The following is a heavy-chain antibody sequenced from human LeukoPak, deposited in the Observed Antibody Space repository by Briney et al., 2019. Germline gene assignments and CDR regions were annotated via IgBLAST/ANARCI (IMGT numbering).Heavy chain of an antibody. J-gene: IGHJ4*02. CDR1: GFSFRSFA. CDR3: AKGAGGSYGLYYFDY. CDR2: VIASGSTT. V-gene: IGHV3-23*01. D-gene: IGHD3-10*01. Sequence: GGSLRLSCAASGFSFRSFAMSWVRQAPGKGLEWVSSVIASGSTTCYVDSVKGRFTISRDNSKNTVYLQMNSLRAEDTAMYYCAKGAGGSYGLYYFDYWGQGTLLTVSS.